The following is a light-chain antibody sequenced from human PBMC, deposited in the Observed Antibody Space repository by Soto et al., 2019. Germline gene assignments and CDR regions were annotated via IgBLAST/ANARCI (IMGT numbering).Light chain of an antibody. CDR3: STWDDSLNAAV. CDR1: SSNIGGNT. Sequence: QSVLTQPPSLSGTPGQRVTISCSGSSSNIGGNTVHWYQHHPGTAPKILIYINDQRPSWVPARVSGSTSGTSAALAISGLQSDDEDHYYCSTWDDSLNAAVFGGGTQLTVL. CDR2: IND. J-gene: IGLJ7*01. V-gene: IGLV1-44*01.